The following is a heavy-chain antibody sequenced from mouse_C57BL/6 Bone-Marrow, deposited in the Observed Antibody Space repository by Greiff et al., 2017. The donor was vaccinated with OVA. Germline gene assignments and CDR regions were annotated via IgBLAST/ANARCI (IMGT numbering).Heavy chain of an antibody. CDR2: ISSGGSYT. CDR1: GFTFSSYG. Sequence: EVMLVESGGDLVKPGGSLKLSCAASGFTFSSYGMSWVRQTPDKRLEWVATISSGGSYTYYPDSVKGRFTISRDNAKNTLYLQMSSLRSEDTALYYCARRPNYYGSSYGYFDYWGQGTTLTVSS. V-gene: IGHV5-6*02. CDR3: ARRPNYYGSSYGYFDY. J-gene: IGHJ2*01. D-gene: IGHD1-1*01.